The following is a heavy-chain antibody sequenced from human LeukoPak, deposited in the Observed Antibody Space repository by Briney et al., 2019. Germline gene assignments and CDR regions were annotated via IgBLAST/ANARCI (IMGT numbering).Heavy chain of an antibody. CDR2: ISSSSSYI. CDR3: ATLPGGWGSSL. Sequence: GGSLRLSCAASGFTFSSYSMNWVRQAPGKGLKWVSSISSSSSYIYYADSVKGRFTISRDNAKNSLYLQMNSLRAEDTAVYYCATLPGGWGSSLWGQGTLVTVSS. CDR1: GFTFSSYS. D-gene: IGHD7-27*01. J-gene: IGHJ4*02. V-gene: IGHV3-21*01.